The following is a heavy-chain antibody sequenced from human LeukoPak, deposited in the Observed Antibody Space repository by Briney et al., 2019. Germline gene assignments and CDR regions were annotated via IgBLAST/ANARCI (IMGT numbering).Heavy chain of an antibody. CDR1: DGSISNYY. D-gene: IGHD3-16*01. Sequence: SETLSLTCTVSDGSISNYYWTWIRQPAGKGLEWIGRIYVSGSTNYNPSLKSRVTISVDTSKNQFSLKLNSLTTADTAVYYCTRGAGWLIDYWGQGILVTVSS. V-gene: IGHV4-4*07. CDR3: TRGAGWLIDY. CDR2: IYVSGST. J-gene: IGHJ4*02.